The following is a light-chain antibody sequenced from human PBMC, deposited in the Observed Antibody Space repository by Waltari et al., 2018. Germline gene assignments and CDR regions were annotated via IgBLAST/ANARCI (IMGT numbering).Light chain of an antibody. CDR1: QSVSHY. CDR3: QQRTNWPPGYT. V-gene: IGKV3-11*01. Sequence: EIVLTQSPATLYLSPGETATLSCRASQSVSHYLAWYEQKPGQAPRLLSYDAPKRATGIPARFSGSGSGTDFTLTISSLEPEDFAVYYCQQRTNWPPGYTFGQGTNLQIK. J-gene: IGKJ2*01. CDR2: DAP.